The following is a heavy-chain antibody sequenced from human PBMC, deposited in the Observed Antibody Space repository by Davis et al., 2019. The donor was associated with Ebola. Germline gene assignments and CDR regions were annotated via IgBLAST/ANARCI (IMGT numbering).Heavy chain of an antibody. J-gene: IGHJ4*02. CDR3: ARTTRGSGWFVDY. D-gene: IGHD6-19*01. CDR2: IIDSGST. V-gene: IGHV4-34*12. Sequence: MPSETLSLTCTVSGGSISGDYWSWIRQSPGKGLEWIGEIIDSGSTNYNPSLKSRVSISLDRSKNQFSLKVTSLTAADTAVYYCARTTRGSGWFVDYWGQGTLVTVSS. CDR1: GGSISGDY.